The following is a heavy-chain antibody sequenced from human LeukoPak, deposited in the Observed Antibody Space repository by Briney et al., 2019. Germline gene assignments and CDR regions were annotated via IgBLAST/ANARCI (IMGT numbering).Heavy chain of an antibody. CDR1: GGSISSSSYY. CDR2: IYYSGST. V-gene: IGHV4-39*01. CDR3: ARPAHTYYYDSSGYYHGWFDP. J-gene: IGHJ5*02. D-gene: IGHD3-22*01. Sequence: PSETLSLTCTVSGGSISSSSYYWGWIRQPPGKGLEWIGSIYYSGSTYYNPSLKSRVTISVDTSKNQFSLKLSSVTAADTAVYYCARPAHTYYYDSSGYYHGWFDPSGQGTLVTVSS.